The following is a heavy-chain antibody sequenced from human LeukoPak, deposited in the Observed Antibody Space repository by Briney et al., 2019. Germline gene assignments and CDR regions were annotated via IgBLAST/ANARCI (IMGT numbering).Heavy chain of an antibody. D-gene: IGHD6-19*01. CDR2: IHHDGSNK. CDR3: AKDIRSGCYLCAFDM. Sequence: GGSLRLSCAASGFTFSSYGMHWVRQAPGKGLAWVTFIHHDGSNKYYADSVKGRFTISRDNSKNTVYLQMNSLRAEDTAVYYCAKDIRSGCYLCAFDMWGQGTRVTVSS. CDR1: GFTFSSYG. J-gene: IGHJ3*02. V-gene: IGHV3-30*02.